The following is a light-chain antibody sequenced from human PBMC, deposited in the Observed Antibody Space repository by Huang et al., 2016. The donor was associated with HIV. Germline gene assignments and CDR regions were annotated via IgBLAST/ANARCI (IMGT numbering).Light chain of an antibody. CDR3: QQYYSVPLT. Sequence: EIVMTQSPDSLAVSLGERATINCKSSQSVLNWSNNKNYLAWYQQKPGQPPKLLISWASARESGVPDRFSGSGSGTEFTLTIISLQAEDVAVYYCQQYYSVPLTFGGGTKVEIK. CDR1: QSVLNWSNNKNY. V-gene: IGKV4-1*01. CDR2: WAS. J-gene: IGKJ4*01.